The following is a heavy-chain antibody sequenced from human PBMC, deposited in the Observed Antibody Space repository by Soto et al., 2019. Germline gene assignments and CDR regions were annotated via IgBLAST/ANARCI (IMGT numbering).Heavy chain of an antibody. Sequence: GESLKISCKGSGYSFTSYWIGWVRQMPGKGLEWMGIIYPGDSDTRYSPSFQGQVTISADKSISTAYLQWSGLKASDTAMYYCARHDGYDFWSGYSGYYYYYGMDVWGQGTTVTVSS. CDR1: GYSFTSYW. CDR3: ARHDGYDFWSGYSGYYYYYGMDV. CDR2: IYPGDSDT. J-gene: IGHJ6*02. V-gene: IGHV5-51*01. D-gene: IGHD3-3*01.